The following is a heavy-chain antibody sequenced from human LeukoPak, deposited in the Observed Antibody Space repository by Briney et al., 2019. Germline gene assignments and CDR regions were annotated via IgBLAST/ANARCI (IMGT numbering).Heavy chain of an antibody. CDR2: ISAYNGNT. CDR3: ARDRDGSSLDAFDI. CDR1: GYTFTSYG. D-gene: IGHD6-13*01. V-gene: IGHV1-18*01. J-gene: IGHJ3*02. Sequence: GASVKVSCKASGYTFTSYGISWVRQAPGQGLEWMGWISAYNGNTNYAQKLQGRVTMTTDTSTSTAYMELRSLRSDDTAVYYCARDRDGSSLDAFDIWGQGTMVTVSS.